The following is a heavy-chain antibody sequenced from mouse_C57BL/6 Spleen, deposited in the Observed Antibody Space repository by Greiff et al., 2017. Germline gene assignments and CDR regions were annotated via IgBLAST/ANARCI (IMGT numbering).Heavy chain of an antibody. D-gene: IGHD6-2*01. J-gene: IGHJ3*01. CDR1: GYTFTDYE. CDR3: SRSLSPQGGFAY. V-gene: IGHV1-15*01. Sequence: QVQLQQSGAELVRPGASVTLSCKASGYTFTDYEMHWVKQTPVHGLEWIGAIDPETGGTAYNQKFQGKAILTADKSSSTADMELSSLTTEDSSVYYCSRSLSPQGGFAYWGQGTLVTVSA. CDR2: IDPETGGT.